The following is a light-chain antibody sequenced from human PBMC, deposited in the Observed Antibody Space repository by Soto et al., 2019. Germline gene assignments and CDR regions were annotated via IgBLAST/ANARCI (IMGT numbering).Light chain of an antibody. CDR1: SSDIGGYNY. CDR2: VVS. J-gene: IGLJ2*01. V-gene: IGLV2-14*01. Sequence: QSALTQPASVSGSPGQSITISCTGTSSDIGGYNYVSWYQQHPGKAPKLMIYVVSNRPSGVSDRFSGSKSGNTASLTISGLQDEDEADYYCSSYTSTSTLIFGGGTQLTVL. CDR3: SSYTSTSTLI.